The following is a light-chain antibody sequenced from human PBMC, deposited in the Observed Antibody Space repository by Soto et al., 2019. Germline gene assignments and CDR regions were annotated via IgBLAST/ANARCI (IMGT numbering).Light chain of an antibody. J-gene: IGKJ1*01. CDR1: QSVSSSY. CDR2: GAS. Sequence: EIVLTQSPGTLSLSTGERATLSCRASQSVSSSYLAWYQQKPGQAPRLLIYGASSRATGIPDRFSGSGSGTDFTLTISRLEPEDFAVYYCQQYGSSPRTFGQGTKVGIK. CDR3: QQYGSSPRT. V-gene: IGKV3-20*01.